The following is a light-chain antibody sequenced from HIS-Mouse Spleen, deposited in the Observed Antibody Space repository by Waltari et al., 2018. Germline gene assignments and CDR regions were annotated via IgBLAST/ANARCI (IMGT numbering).Light chain of an antibody. V-gene: IGKV3-11*01. J-gene: IGKJ5*01. CDR2: DAS. CDR3: QQRSNWPLT. CDR1: QSVSSY. Sequence: IVLTQSPPTLSLSPGERPTLSCRASQSVSSYLAWYQQKPGQAPRLLIYDASNRATGIPARFSGSGSGTDFTLTISSLEPEDFAVYYCQQRSNWPLTFGQGTRLEIK.